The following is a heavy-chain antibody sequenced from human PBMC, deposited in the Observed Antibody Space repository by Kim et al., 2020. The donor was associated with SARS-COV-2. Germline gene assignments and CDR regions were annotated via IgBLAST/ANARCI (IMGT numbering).Heavy chain of an antibody. J-gene: IGHJ5*02. CDR1: GFTFSSYA. V-gene: IGHV3-64D*06. CDR3: VKGGIAAAKRGWFDP. Sequence: GGSLRLSCSASGFTFSSYAMHWVRQAPGKGLEYVSAISSNGGSTYYADSVKGRFTISRDNSKNTLYLQMSSLRAEDTAVYYCVKGGIAAAKRGWFDPWGQGTLVTVSS. CDR2: ISSNGGST. D-gene: IGHD6-13*01.